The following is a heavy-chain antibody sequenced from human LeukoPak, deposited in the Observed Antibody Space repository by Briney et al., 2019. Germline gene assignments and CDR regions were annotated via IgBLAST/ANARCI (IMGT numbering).Heavy chain of an antibody. Sequence: GGSLRLSCAASGFTFSSYAMHWVRQAPGKGLEWVAVISYDGSNKYYADSVKGRFTISRDNSKNTLYLQMNSLRAEDTAVYYCAKVKIIVVVPAARDYGMDVWGQGTTVTVSS. J-gene: IGHJ6*02. CDR2: ISYDGSNK. CDR3: AKVKIIVVVPAARDYGMDV. V-gene: IGHV3-30-3*01. D-gene: IGHD2-2*01. CDR1: GFTFSSYA.